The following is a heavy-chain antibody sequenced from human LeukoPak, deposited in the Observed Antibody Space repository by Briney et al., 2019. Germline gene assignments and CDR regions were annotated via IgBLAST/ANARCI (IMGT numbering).Heavy chain of an antibody. D-gene: IGHD1-1*01. CDR3: ARVAATTLMNYFDY. CDR1: GGTFSSYA. CDR2: IIPIFDTA. Sequence: ASVKVSCKASGGTFSSYAFNWVRQAPGQGLEWMGGIIPIFDTANYAQKFQGRVTITADESTSTAYMELSSLRSGDTAVYYCARVAATTLMNYFDYWGQGTLVTVSS. J-gene: IGHJ4*02. V-gene: IGHV1-69*13.